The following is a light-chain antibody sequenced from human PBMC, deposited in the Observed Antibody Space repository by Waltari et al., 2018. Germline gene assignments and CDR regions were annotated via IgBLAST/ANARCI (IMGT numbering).Light chain of an antibody. CDR2: LDD. Sequence: QSVLTQPPSLSGTPGQRVTISCSGSSSNLGTTYVFLYQQFPGRAPQLLRYLDDHRPSGVPDRFSASKSGSSASLTISGLRPEDEADYHCAGWDDSLTGVVFGGGTKLTVL. V-gene: IGLV1-47*01. CDR1: SSNLGTTY. J-gene: IGLJ2*01. CDR3: AGWDDSLTGVV.